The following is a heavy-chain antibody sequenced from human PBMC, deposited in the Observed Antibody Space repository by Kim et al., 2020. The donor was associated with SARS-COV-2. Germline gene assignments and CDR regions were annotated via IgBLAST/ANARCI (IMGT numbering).Heavy chain of an antibody. Sequence: SVKVSCKASGGTFSNYAISWVRQAPGQGLEWMGGIIPIFGTANYAQKFQGRVTITADESTSTPYMELSSLRSEDTAVYYCARSRFSIAAPGHYYYYGMDVWGQGTTVTVSS. CDR3: ARSRFSIAAPGHYYYYGMDV. CDR2: IIPIFGTA. CDR1: GGTFSNYA. J-gene: IGHJ6*02. V-gene: IGHV1-69*13. D-gene: IGHD6-13*01.